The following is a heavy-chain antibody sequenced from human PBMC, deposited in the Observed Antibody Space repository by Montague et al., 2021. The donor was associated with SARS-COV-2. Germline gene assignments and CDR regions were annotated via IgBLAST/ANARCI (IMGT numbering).Heavy chain of an antibody. CDR2: VSYSGST. CDR3: ARQYGDYSDNAFTI. CDR1: GDSISSSSYY. D-gene: IGHD4-17*01. V-gene: IGHV4-39*01. J-gene: IGHJ3*02. Sequence: SETLSLTCTVSGDSISSSSYYWGWIRQPPGLGLEWIGTVSYSGSTYYTASLKSRVTIYVDTSKNQFSLRLTSATAADTAMYYCARQYGDYSDNAFTIWGQGTMVIVSS.